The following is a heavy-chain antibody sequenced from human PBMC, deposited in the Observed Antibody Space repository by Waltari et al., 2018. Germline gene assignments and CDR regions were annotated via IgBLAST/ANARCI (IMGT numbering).Heavy chain of an antibody. CDR2: IYGGGSPT. CDR1: GFAVSTYA. CDR3: AKDLRDYSNDY. Sequence: EVQLLESGGGLVQPGGSLRLSCAASGFAVSTYAMTWVRQAPGKGLEWVSLIYGGGSPTHYADSVKGRFTISRDDSKNTLFLEMNSLRVEDTAVYYCAKDLRDYSNDYWGQGTLVTVSS. J-gene: IGHJ4*02. V-gene: IGHV3-23*03. D-gene: IGHD4-4*01.